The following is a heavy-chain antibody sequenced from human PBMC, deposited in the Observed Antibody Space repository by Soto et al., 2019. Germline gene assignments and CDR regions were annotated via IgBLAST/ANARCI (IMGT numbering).Heavy chain of an antibody. J-gene: IGHJ3*02. CDR1: GGSISSYY. D-gene: IGHD2-21*01. CDR3: ARPYHLDSAFDI. CDR2: IYYSGST. V-gene: IGHV4-59*08. Sequence: ETLSLTCTVSGGSISSYYWSWIRQPPGKGLEWIGYIYYSGSTNYNPSLKSRVTISVDTSKNQFSLKLSSVTAADTAVYYCARPYHLDSAFDIWGQGTMVTVSS.